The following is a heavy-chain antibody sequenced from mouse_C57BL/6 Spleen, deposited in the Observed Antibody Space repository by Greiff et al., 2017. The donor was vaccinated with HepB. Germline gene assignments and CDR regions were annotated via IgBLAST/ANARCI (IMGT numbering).Heavy chain of an antibody. CDR2: IYPGGGYT. CDR3: ARRSFDGYYFDY. V-gene: IGHV1-63*01. CDR1: GYTFTNYW. J-gene: IGHJ2*01. Sequence: VKLQESGAELVRPGTSVKMSCKASGYTFTNYWIGWAKQRPGHGLEWIGDIYPGGGYTNYNEKFKGKATLTADKSSSTAYMQFSSLTSEDSAIYYCARRSFDGYYFDYWGQGTTLTVSS. D-gene: IGHD2-3*01.